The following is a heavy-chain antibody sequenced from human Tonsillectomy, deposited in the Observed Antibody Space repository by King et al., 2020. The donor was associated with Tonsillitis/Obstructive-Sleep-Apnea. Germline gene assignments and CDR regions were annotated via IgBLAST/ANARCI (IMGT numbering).Heavy chain of an antibody. Sequence: QLQLQESGPGLVKPSETLSLTCTVSGGSVSSGSYYWSWIRQPPGKGLEWIGYIYYSGSTNYNPSLKSRVTISVDTSKHQFSLKLSSVTAADTSVYYCASDFRGGTGYYYYYMDVWGKGTTVTVSS. CDR2: IYYSGST. V-gene: IGHV4-61*01. J-gene: IGHJ6*03. D-gene: IGHD1-1*01. CDR1: GGSVSSGSYY. CDR3: ASDFRGGTGYYYYYMDV.